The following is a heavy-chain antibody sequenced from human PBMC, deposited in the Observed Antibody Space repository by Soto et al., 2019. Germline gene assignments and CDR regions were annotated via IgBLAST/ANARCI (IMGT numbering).Heavy chain of an antibody. Sequence: SQTLSLTCAISGDSVSSNSAAWNWIRQSPSRGLEWLGRTYYRSKWYNDYAVSVKSRITINPDTSKNQFSLQLNSVTPEDTAVYYCARDGLATGGLTDENWFDPWGQGTLVTVSS. CDR3: ARDGLATGGLTDENWFDP. CDR1: GDSVSSNSAA. V-gene: IGHV6-1*01. D-gene: IGHD1-26*01. CDR2: TYYRSKWYN. J-gene: IGHJ5*02.